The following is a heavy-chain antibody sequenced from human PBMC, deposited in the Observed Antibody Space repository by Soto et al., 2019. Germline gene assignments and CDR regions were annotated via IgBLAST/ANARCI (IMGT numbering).Heavy chain of an antibody. CDR1: GGSISSGDYY. D-gene: IGHD3-10*01. V-gene: IGHV4-30-4*01. Sequence: SETLSLTCTVSGGSISSGDYYWSWIRQPPGKGLEWIGYIYYSGSTYYNPSLKSRVTISVDTSKNQFSLKLSSVTAADTAVYYCARGRTSWGPVRYYGSGSLGYWGQGTLVTVSS. CDR2: IYYSGST. J-gene: IGHJ4*02. CDR3: ARGRTSWGPVRYYGSGSLGY.